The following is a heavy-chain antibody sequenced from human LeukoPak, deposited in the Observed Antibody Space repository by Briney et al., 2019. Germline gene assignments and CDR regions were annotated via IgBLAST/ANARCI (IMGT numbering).Heavy chain of an antibody. V-gene: IGHV3-7*05. CDR3: AREGSYRNWFDP. J-gene: IGHJ5*02. CDR2: IKQEGSEK. D-gene: IGHD1-26*01. CDR1: GFTFSNFA. Sequence: PGGSLRLSCAASGFTFSNFAVSWVRQAPGKGLEWVANIKQEGSEKYYVDSVKGRFTISRDNAKNLLYLQMNSLRAEDAAVYYCAREGSYRNWFDPWGQGTLVTVSS.